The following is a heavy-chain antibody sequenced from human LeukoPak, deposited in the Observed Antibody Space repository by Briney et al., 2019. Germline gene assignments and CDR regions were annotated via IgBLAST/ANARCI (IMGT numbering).Heavy chain of an antibody. D-gene: IGHD3-10*01. CDR3: AKEQDYYGSGSPVYYYYGMDV. Sequence: GGSLRLSCAASGFTFSSYAMSWVRQAPGKGLEWVSAISGSGGSTYYADSVKGRFTISRDNSKNTLYLQMNRLRAEDTAVYYCAKEQDYYGSGSPVYYYYGMDVWGQGTTVTVSS. CDR2: ISGSGGST. CDR1: GFTFSSYA. V-gene: IGHV3-23*01. J-gene: IGHJ6*02.